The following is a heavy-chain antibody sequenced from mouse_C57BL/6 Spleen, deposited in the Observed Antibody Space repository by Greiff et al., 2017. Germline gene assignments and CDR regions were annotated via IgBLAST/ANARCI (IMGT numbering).Heavy chain of an antibody. J-gene: IGHJ4*01. CDR2: IHPNSGST. CDR3: ANYYGSSYRAMDY. V-gene: IGHV1-64*01. CDR1: GYTFTSYW. Sequence: QVQLQQPGAELVKPGASVKLSCKASGYTFTSYWMHWVKQRPGQGLEWIGMIHPNSGSTNYNEKFKSKATLTVDTSSSTAYMQLSSLTSEDSAVYYCANYYGSSYRAMDYWGQGTSVTVSS. D-gene: IGHD1-1*01.